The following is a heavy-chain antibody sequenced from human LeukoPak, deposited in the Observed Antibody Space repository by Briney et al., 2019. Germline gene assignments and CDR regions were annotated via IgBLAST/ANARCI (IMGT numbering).Heavy chain of an antibody. V-gene: IGHV4-61*02. CDR3: ARVPDWTYVPDY. J-gene: IGHJ4*02. CDR2: IKSSNT. Sequence: SETLSLTCTVSGGPISSDRFYWTWVRQPAGKGLEWIGRIKSSNTNYNPSLKSRVSISLDTSTNQFSLKLSSLTAAGTAVYYCARVPDWTYVPDYWGQGTLVTVSS. CDR1: GGPISSDRFY. D-gene: IGHD3-16*01.